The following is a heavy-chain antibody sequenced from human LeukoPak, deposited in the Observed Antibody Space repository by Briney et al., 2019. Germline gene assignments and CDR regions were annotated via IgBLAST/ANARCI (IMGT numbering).Heavy chain of an antibody. D-gene: IGHD6-13*01. CDR3: ARGVIALECYFDY. Sequence: GGPLNLPWQASGLTFSSYAMNWVRRAPGKGLEGVQVISYDGSNKYYADSVKGRFTISRDNSKNTLYLQMNSLRAEDTAVYYCARGVIALECYFDYWGQGTLVTVSS. V-gene: IGHV3-30*04. CDR2: ISYDGSNK. J-gene: IGHJ4*02. CDR1: GLTFSSYA.